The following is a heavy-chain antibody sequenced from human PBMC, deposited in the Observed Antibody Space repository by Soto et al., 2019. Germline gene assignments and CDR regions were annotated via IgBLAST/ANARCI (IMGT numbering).Heavy chain of an antibody. J-gene: IGHJ5*02. Sequence: QVQLVQSGAEVKKPGSSVKVSCKASGGTFSSYTISWVRQAPGQGLEWMGRIIPILGIANYAQKFQGRVTITADKSTSTAYRELSSLRSEDTAVYYCARDRDPYCGGDCYEAWGQGTLVTVSS. CDR2: IIPILGIA. D-gene: IGHD2-21*02. CDR3: ARDRDPYCGGDCYEA. CDR1: GGTFSSYT. V-gene: IGHV1-69*08.